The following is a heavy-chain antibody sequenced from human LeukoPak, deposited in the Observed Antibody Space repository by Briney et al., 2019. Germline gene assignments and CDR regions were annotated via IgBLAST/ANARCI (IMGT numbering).Heavy chain of an antibody. Sequence: GASVKVACKASGCTFTSYYMHWVRQAAGQGLNWMGIINPRDGSTSYAQKFQGRVTMTRDMSTSTVYMELSSLRSEDTAVYYCARVLPLYYYDSSGYQRGPLDYWGQGTLVTVSS. V-gene: IGHV1-46*01. J-gene: IGHJ4*02. CDR2: INPRDGST. CDR3: ARVLPLYYYDSSGYQRGPLDY. CDR1: GCTFTSYY. D-gene: IGHD3-22*01.